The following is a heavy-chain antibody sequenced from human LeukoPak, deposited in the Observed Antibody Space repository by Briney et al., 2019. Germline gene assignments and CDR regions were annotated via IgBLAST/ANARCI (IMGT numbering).Heavy chain of an antibody. CDR1: GYTFTSYG. J-gene: IGHJ3*02. CDR3: ARSRGGDYVYDAFEI. V-gene: IGHV1-18*01. D-gene: IGHD2-21*02. CDR2: ISAYNGNT. Sequence: ASVKVSCKASGYTFTSYGISWVRQAPGQGLEGMGWISAYNGNTKYAQKLQDRVTMTTDTSTSTAYMELRSLRSDDTAVYYCARSRGGDYVYDAFEIWGQGTMVTVSS.